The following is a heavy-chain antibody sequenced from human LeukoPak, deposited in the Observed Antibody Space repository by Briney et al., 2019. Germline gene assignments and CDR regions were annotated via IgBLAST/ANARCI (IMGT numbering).Heavy chain of an antibody. CDR1: GFTFSNHW. CDR2: IKGDGSSI. J-gene: IGHJ4*02. CDR3: VRDGVGAPPFDY. Sequence: QSGGSLRLSCAASGFTFSNHWMHWVRQTPGKGLVWVSRIKGDGSSISHADSVKGRFTISRDNAKNTLDMQMNNLRVEDTPVYYCVRDGVGAPPFDYWGEGVLVTVSS. V-gene: IGHV3-74*01. D-gene: IGHD1-26*01.